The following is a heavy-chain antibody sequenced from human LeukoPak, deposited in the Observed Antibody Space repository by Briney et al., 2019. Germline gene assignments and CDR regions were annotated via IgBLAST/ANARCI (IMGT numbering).Heavy chain of an antibody. D-gene: IGHD5-24*01. CDR2: INWNGGST. CDR1: GFTFSSYA. V-gene: IGHV3-20*04. J-gene: IGHJ4*02. CDR3: ARQREMTTIFTALGY. Sequence: PGGSLRLSCAASGFTFSSYAMSWVRQAPGKGLEWVPGINWNGGSTGYTDSVKGRFTISRDNAKNSLYLQMNSLRAEDTAVYYCARQREMTTIFTALGYWGQGTLVTVSS.